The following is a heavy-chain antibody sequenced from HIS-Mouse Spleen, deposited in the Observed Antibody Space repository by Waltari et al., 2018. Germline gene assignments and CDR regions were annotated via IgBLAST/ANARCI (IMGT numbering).Heavy chain of an antibody. D-gene: IGHD5-12*01. CDR1: GYTFTSYG. J-gene: IGHJ4*02. Sequence: QVQLVQSGAEVKKPGASVKVSCKASGYTFTSYGISWVRQAPGQGLEWMGWISAYNGNTNYAQKLQGSVTMTTDTSTSTAYIELRSLRSDDTAVYYCARDSGYQWLPPDVDYWGQGTLVTVSS. CDR2: ISAYNGNT. V-gene: IGHV1-18*01. CDR3: ARDSGYQWLPPDVDY.